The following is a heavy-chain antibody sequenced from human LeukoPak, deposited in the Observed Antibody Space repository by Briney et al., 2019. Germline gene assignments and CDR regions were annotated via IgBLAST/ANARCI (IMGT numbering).Heavy chain of an antibody. V-gene: IGHV3-21*01. CDR1: GFIFSSYS. J-gene: IGHJ4*02. D-gene: IGHD2-15*01. Sequence: GGSLSLSCAPSGFIFSSYSMNWVRQAPGKGRECVSSISSSSSCIYYAASVKGRFNISRDNAKNSLYLQMNSLRAEETAVYYCARDSRYCSGGSCFHDYWGQGTLVTVSS. CDR3: ARDSRYCSGGSCFHDY. CDR2: ISSSSSCI.